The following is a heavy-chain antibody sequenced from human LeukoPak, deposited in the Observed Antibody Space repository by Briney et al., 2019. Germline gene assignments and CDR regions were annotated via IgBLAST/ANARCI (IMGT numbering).Heavy chain of an antibody. CDR2: IIPFFGTT. Sequence: SVKVSWKASGGTFSTYAFSWVRQAPGQGLEWMGGIIPFFGTTNYTQKFQGRVTVTADESTSTAYMELSSLTSEDTAVYYCARVFSSGYPPGGGAFDIWGQGTRVTVSS. D-gene: IGHD3-22*01. CDR3: ARVFSSGYPPGGGAFDI. J-gene: IGHJ3*02. CDR1: GGTFSTYA. V-gene: IGHV1-69*01.